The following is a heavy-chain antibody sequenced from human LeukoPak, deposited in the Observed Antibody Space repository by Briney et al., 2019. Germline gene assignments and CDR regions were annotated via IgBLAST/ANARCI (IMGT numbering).Heavy chain of an antibody. CDR3: ARDRIQIWSYVGTFDS. Sequence: GGSLRLSCAASGFTFSSYSMHWVRQAPGKGLEWVAVVSYDGTKISYGGSVKGRFTMSRDISKNTLSLQMNSLRPEDTAVYYCARDRIQIWSYVGTFDSWGQGTLVTVSP. V-gene: IGHV3-30-3*01. CDR2: VSYDGTKI. CDR1: GFTFSSYS. J-gene: IGHJ4*02. D-gene: IGHD5-18*01.